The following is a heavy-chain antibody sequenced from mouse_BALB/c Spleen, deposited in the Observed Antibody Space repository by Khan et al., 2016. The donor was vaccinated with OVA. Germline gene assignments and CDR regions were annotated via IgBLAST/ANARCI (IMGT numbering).Heavy chain of an antibody. J-gene: IGHJ2*01. D-gene: IGHD2-2*01. Sequence: EVQLQESGPGLVKPSQTVSLTCTVTGISITTGNYRWSWIRQFPGNKLEWIGYIFYSGTTTYNPSLASRASITRDTSKNQFFLEMNSLTAEDRATYYCARDRGGFDSYYFDYGGQGTTLTVSS. CDR1: GISITTGNYR. CDR2: IFYSGTT. CDR3: ARDRGGFDSYYFDY. V-gene: IGHV3-5*02.